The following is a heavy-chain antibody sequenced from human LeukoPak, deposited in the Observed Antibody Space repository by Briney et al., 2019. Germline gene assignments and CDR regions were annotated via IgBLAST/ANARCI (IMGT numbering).Heavy chain of an antibody. J-gene: IGHJ4*02. CDR1: GDSLSNYY. D-gene: IGHD3-10*01. Sequence: SEALSVTCTHSGDSLSNYYWNWIRQPPRRGREWMGYFDNTGNTKYTPSLKSRVTISGDTSKNEFSLKLTSLTAADTAVYYCARARYFGSGTNYFDYWGQGTLVTVSP. V-gene: IGHV4-59*01. CDR3: ARARYFGSGTNYFDY. CDR2: FDNTGNT.